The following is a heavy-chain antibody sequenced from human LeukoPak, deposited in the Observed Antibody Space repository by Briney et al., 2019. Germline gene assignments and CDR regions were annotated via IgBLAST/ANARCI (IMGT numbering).Heavy chain of an antibody. Sequence: PGDSLRLSCAASGFTFGVYAMHWVRQIPGKGLEWISGISWNSGSIGYADSVRGRFTISRDNSKNTLYLQMNSLRAEDTAVYYCAKGIGYWGQGTLVTVSS. J-gene: IGHJ4*02. CDR3: AKGIGY. CDR2: ISWNSGSI. V-gene: IGHV3-9*01. CDR1: GFTFGVYA.